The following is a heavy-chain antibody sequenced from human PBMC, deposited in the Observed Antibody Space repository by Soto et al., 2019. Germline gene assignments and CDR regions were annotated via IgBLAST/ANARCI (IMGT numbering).Heavy chain of an antibody. V-gene: IGHV1-46*01. CDR3: ARDQDSSARPRAESDY. J-gene: IGHJ4*02. D-gene: IGHD6-19*01. Sequence: QGHLVQSGAEVKRPGASVRVSSESSGYMFTSYFIHWVRQAPGQGLEWVGVINPSDGTTTYAKKFQARITMTRDTSTTTDDMELSSLRSEDTAVYYCARDQDSSARPRAESDYWGQGTLITVSS. CDR1: GYMFTSYF. CDR2: INPSDGTT.